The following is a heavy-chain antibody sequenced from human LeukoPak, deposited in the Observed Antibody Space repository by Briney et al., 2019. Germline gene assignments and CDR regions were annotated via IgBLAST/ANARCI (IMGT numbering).Heavy chain of an antibody. Sequence: SQTLSLTCTVSGGSISSGGYYWSWIRQHSGKGLEWIGYIYYSGSTYYNPSLKSRVTISVDTSKNQFSLKLSSVTAADTAVYYCARVRAQFTMTTVTTELDYWGQGTLVTVSS. CDR2: IYYSGST. CDR1: GGSISSGGYY. V-gene: IGHV4-31*03. CDR3: ARVRAQFTMTTVTTELDY. D-gene: IGHD4-17*01. J-gene: IGHJ4*02.